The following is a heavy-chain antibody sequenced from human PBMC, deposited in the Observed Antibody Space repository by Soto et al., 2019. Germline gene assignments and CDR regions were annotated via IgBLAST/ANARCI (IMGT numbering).Heavy chain of an antibody. CDR2: VFYSGAT. CDR1: GGPIKTGDYY. D-gene: IGHD3-10*01. Sequence: SETLSLTCNVSGGPIKTGDYYWNWIRQPPGKGLEWIGYVFYSGATNYSPSLKSRAAISMDTSKNQFSLSLTSVTAADTAVYYCARAGFSYGHLIFWGQGIGVNVS. J-gene: IGHJ4*02. CDR3: ARAGFSYGHLIF. V-gene: IGHV4-30-4*01.